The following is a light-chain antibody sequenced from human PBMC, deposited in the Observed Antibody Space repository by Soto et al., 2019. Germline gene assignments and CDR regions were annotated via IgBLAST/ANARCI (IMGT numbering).Light chain of an antibody. V-gene: IGLV2-11*01. CDR3: CSYAGSYTVV. CDR2: DVN. CDR1: SSDVGGYNY. J-gene: IGLJ2*01. Sequence: QSALTQPRSVSGSPGQSVTISCTGNSSDVGGYNYVSWYQQHPGKAPKLMIYDVNKRPSGVPDRFSGSKSGNTASLTISGLQAEDEADYYCCSYAGSYTVVFGGGTKVTVL.